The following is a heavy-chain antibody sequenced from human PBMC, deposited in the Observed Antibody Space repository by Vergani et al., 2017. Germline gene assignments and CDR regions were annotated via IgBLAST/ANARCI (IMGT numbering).Heavy chain of an antibody. CDR2: IKSDGSIT. CDR1: GFSFNSYW. D-gene: IGHD3-9*01. CDR3: ARARXIETCYMSNWLDS. Sequence: DVHLAESGGGFFQPGGSLRLSCSASGFSFNSYWMHWVRQVPGKGLLWVSRIKSDGSITAYADSVKGRFTISRDNAQNTLYLQMNSLRVGDTGVYYCARARXIETCYMSNWLDSWGQGTLVTVSS. J-gene: IGHJ5*01. V-gene: IGHV3-74*03.